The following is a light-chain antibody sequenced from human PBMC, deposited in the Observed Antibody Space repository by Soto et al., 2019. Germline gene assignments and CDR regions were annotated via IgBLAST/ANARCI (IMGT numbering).Light chain of an antibody. J-gene: IGKJ1*01. CDR2: GAS. V-gene: IGKV3-20*01. CDR3: QQYGSSPRT. Sequence: PGERATLSCRASQSVSSYLAWYQQKPGQAPRLLIYGASRRATGIPDRFSGSGSGTDFTLTISRLEPEDFAVYYCQQYGSSPRTFGQGTKVEIK. CDR1: QSVSSY.